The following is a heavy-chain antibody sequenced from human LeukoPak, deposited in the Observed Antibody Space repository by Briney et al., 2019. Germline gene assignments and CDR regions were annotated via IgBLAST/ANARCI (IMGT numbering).Heavy chain of an antibody. J-gene: IGHJ4*02. CDR3: ARDGRGSSWPLDY. D-gene: IGHD6-13*01. CDR2: ISYSGNT. V-gene: IGHV4-59*01. Sequence: SETLSLTCTVSGGSISNYYWSWIRQPPGKGLEWIGYISYSGNTNYNPPLKSRATISADTSKNQVSLKLSSVTAADTAVYYCARDGRGSSWPLDYWGQGALVTVSS. CDR1: GGSISNYY.